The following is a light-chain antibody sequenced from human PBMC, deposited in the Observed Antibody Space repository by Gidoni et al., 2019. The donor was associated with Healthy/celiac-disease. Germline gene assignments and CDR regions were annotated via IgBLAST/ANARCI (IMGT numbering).Light chain of an antibody. CDR3: AAWDDSLSGQV. Sequence: QSVLTQPPSASGTPGQRVTISCSGSSSNIGSNYVYWYQQLQGTAPKLLIYRNNQRPSGVPDRFSGSKSGTSASLAISGLRSEDEADYYCAAWDDSLSGQVFGTGTKVTVL. J-gene: IGLJ1*01. V-gene: IGLV1-47*01. CDR2: RNN. CDR1: SSNIGSNY.